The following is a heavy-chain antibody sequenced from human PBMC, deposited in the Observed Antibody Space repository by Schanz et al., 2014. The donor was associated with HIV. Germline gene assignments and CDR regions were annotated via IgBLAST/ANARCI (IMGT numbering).Heavy chain of an antibody. J-gene: IGHJ5*02. V-gene: IGHV1-69*06. Sequence: QVQLVQSGAEVKKTGSSVKVSCKASGGTFRSNAITWVRQAPGQGLEWIGHFNVMLSKINSAQKFQGRVTITADKSTSTVYLELSSLRSEDTAVYYCARRGPIAAIDFSLDPWGQGTLVTVSS. D-gene: IGHD6-13*01. CDR1: GGTFRSNA. CDR3: ARRGPIAAIDFSLDP. CDR2: FNVMLSKI.